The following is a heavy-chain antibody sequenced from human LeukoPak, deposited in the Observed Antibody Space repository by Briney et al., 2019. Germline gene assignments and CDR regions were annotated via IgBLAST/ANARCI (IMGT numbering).Heavy chain of an antibody. D-gene: IGHD6-13*01. CDR2: ISSNGGNT. J-gene: IGHJ5*02. V-gene: IGHV3-23*01. CDR3: ARRAWEAAAGTGYIWFDP. CDR1: GFTFSNYV. Sequence: GGSLRLSCAASGFTFSNYVMSWVRQAPGKGLEWVSAISSNGGNTYYADSVKGRFTISRDNSKNTLYLQMNSLRAEDTAVYYCARRAWEAAAGTGYIWFDPWGQGTLVTVSS.